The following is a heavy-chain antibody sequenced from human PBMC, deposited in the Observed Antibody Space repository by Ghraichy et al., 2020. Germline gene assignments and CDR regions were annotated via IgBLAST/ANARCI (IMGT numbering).Heavy chain of an antibody. J-gene: IGHJ6*02. D-gene: IGHD6-6*01. CDR2: ISGRGINT. CDR1: GFTFSNYV. CDR3: AKDSSSSNYYYGMDV. Sequence: LSLTCAASGFTFSNYVMSWVRQAPGKGLEWVSAISGRGINTYYADSVKGRFTISRDNSKNTLYLQLNSVRDEDTAVYSCAKDSSSSNYYYGMDVWGQGTTVTVSS. V-gene: IGHV3-23*01.